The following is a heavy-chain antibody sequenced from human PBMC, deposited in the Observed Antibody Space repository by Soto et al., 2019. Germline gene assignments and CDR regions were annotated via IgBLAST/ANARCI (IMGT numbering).Heavy chain of an antibody. CDR1: GFTFSSYS. CDR2: ISSSSSYI. D-gene: IGHD6-19*01. CDR3: ARDGRQWLVGGVDV. J-gene: IGHJ6*02. Sequence: EVQLVESGGGLVKPGGSLRLSCAASGFTFSSYSMNWVRQAPGKGLEWVSSISSSSSYIYYADSVKGRFTISRDNAKNSQYLQMNSLRAEETAVYYCARDGRQWLVGGVDVRGQGTTVNVSS. V-gene: IGHV3-21*01.